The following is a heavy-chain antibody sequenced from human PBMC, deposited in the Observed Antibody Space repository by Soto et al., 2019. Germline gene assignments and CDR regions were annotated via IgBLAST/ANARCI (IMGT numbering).Heavy chain of an antibody. J-gene: IGHJ6*02. V-gene: IGHV3-23*01. D-gene: IGHD3-10*01. Sequence: GGSLRLSCAASGFTFSSYAMAWVRQAPGKGPEWVSALSGGGGSTYYADSVKGRFTISRDNSKDTLYLQMNRLKAEDTAVYYCAKDRGGYYYYGMDVWGPGTTVTVSS. CDR1: GFTFSSYA. CDR2: LSGGGGST. CDR3: AKDRGGYYYYGMDV.